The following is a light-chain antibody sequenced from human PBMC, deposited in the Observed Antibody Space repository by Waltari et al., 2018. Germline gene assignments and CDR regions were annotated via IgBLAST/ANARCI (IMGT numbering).Light chain of an antibody. CDR1: QDISSH. J-gene: IGKJ5*01. CDR3: QQLNSYPIT. V-gene: IGKV1-9*01. CDR2: GAS. Sequence: DIQLTQSPSFLSASVGDSVTITCRASQDISSHLDWYQKNPGKAPKLLVYGASTLGSGVPSGFSGGGSGTEFTLTISSLQPEDFATYYCQQLNSYPITFGQGTRLEIK.